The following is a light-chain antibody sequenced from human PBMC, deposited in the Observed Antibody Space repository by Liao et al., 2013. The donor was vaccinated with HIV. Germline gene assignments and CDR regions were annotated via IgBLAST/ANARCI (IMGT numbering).Light chain of an antibody. CDR1: NIGTKS. V-gene: IGLV3-21*01. Sequence: SYELTQPPSVSVAPGKTARITCGGNNIGTKSVHWYQQKPGQAPVLVIYYDSDRPSGIPERFSGSNSGNTATLTISRVEAGDEADYYCQVWXSSSDHXVFGGGTKLTVL. CDR3: QVWXSSSDHXV. CDR2: YDS. J-gene: IGLJ2*01.